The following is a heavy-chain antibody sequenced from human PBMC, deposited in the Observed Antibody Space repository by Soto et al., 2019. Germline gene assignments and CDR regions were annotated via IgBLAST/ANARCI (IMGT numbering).Heavy chain of an antibody. CDR2: ISGNGVST. CDR1: GFTFSSYA. D-gene: IGHD3-22*01. J-gene: IGHJ4*02. V-gene: IGHV3-23*01. Sequence: PGGSLRLSCAASGFTFSSYALTWVRRAPGKGLEWVSAISGNGVSTYYADSVKGRFTISRDASKNTLYLQVSSLRAEDTAVYYCAKNSGYDSYDSSGTEFWGQGTLVTVSS. CDR3: AKNSGYDSYDSSGTEF.